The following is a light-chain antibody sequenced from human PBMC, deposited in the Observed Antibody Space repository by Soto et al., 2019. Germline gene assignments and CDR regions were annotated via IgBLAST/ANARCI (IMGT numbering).Light chain of an antibody. CDR3: QQIYSTPRT. V-gene: IGKV1-39*01. CDR1: QSISSY. CDR2: AAS. J-gene: IGKJ3*01. Sequence: DIQMTQSPSSLSASVGDRVTITCRASQSISSYLNWYQQKPGKAPKLLIYAASSLQSGVPSRFSGSGSGKDFTLTISSLQPEDFATYYCQQIYSTPRTCGPGTKVDI.